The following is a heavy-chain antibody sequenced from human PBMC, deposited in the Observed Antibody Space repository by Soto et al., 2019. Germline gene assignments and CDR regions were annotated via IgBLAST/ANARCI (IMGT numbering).Heavy chain of an antibody. CDR1: GFTFSNAW. CDR2: IKSKTEGGAT. Sequence: EVQLVESGGGLVKPGGSLRLSCAASGFTFSNAWMGWVRQAPGRGLEWVGRIKSKTEGGATDYAAPVQGRFTISRDDSKDTLYVQMNSLKTEDTAVYYCTTDLDGVAVAAMDYWGQGTLVTVSS. CDR3: TTDLDGVAVAAMDY. V-gene: IGHV3-15*01. D-gene: IGHD2-15*01. J-gene: IGHJ4*02.